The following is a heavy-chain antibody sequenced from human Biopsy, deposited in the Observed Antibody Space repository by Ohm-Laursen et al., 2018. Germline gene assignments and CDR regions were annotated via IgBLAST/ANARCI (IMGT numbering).Heavy chain of an antibody. Sequence: GASVKVSCKASGFSFTGYYIHWVRQAPGQGLEWMGRIIPILGTPNIAQKFQARVTITADVPTNTVYMELSSLTSEDTAVYYCARAGRDGYNWDYFDFGGQGTRVTVSS. V-gene: IGHV1-69*11. D-gene: IGHD5-24*01. CDR2: IIPILGTP. CDR1: GFSFTGYY. J-gene: IGHJ4*02. CDR3: ARAGRDGYNWDYFDF.